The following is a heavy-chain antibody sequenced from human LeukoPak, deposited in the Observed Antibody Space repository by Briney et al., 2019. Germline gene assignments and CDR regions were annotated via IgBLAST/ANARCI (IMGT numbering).Heavy chain of an antibody. CDR1: GFTFSSYA. Sequence: GGSLRLSCAASGFTFSSYAMSWVRQAPGKGLEWVSAISGSGGSTYYADSVKGRFTISRDNSKNTLNLQMNNLRAEDTGVYYCAKKMSKATTYFDHWGQGTLVTVSS. J-gene: IGHJ4*02. V-gene: IGHV3-23*01. CDR3: AKKMSKATTYFDH. CDR2: ISGSGGST. D-gene: IGHD4-11*01.